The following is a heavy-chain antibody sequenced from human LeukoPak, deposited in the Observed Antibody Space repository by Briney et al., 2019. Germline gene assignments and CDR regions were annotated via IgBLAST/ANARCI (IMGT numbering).Heavy chain of an antibody. D-gene: IGHD1-14*01. V-gene: IGHV3-48*01. CDR2: ISSSSRTI. CDR3: AKGSPRGGFDS. Sequence: PGGSLRLSCAASGLTFSTFTMHWVRQAPGKGLEWLSSISSSSRTINYADSVQGRFTVSRDNANSSMFLQMNELRREDTAVYYCAKGSPRGGFDSWGQGTLVTVSS. CDR1: GLTFSTFT. J-gene: IGHJ5*01.